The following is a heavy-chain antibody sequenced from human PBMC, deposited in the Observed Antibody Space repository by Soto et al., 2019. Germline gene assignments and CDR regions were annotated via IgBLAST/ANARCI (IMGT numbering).Heavy chain of an antibody. V-gene: IGHV1-69*06. D-gene: IGHD7-27*01. CDR3: ATSPIAMGTIVGRFDS. CDR2: IFPYFGTS. J-gene: IGHJ4*02. Sequence: QVQLVQSGSEVKKPGSSVKISCKASGGTFTSYAISWVRQAPGQGLEWMGGIFPYFGTSHYAQKFQGRITITADTSTTTANMELSSLTSDDTAVYYCATSPIAMGTIVGRFDSWGQGPLVTVSS. CDR1: GGTFTSYA.